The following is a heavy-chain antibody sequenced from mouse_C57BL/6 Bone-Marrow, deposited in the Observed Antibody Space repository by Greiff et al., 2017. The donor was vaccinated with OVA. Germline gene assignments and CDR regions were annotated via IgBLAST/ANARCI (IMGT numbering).Heavy chain of an antibody. Sequence: QVQLQQPGAELVKPGASVKLSCKASGYTFTSYWMQWVKQRPGQGLEWIGEIDPSDSYTNYNQKFKGKATLTVDTSSSTAYMQLSSLTSEDSAVYYCARERYGSRDWYFDVGGTGTTVTVSS. CDR3: ARERYGSRDWYFDV. J-gene: IGHJ1*03. V-gene: IGHV1-50*01. CDR2: IDPSDSYT. CDR1: GYTFTSYW. D-gene: IGHD1-1*01.